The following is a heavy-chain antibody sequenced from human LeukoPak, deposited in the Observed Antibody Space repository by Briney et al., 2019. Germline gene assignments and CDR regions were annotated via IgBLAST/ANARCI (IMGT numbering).Heavy chain of an antibody. CDR2: IYYSGST. CDR3: ARGPVWFGELFAFDY. V-gene: IGHV4-59*12. Sequence: SETLSLTCTVSGGSISSYYWSWIRQPPGKGLEWIGYIYYSGSTNYNPSLKSRVTISVDTSKNQFSLKLSSVTAADTAVYYCARGPVWFGELFAFDYWGQGTLVTVSS. CDR1: GGSISSYY. D-gene: IGHD3-10*01. J-gene: IGHJ4*02.